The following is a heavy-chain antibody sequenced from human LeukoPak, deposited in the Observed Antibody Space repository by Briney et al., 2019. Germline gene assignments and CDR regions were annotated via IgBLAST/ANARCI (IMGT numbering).Heavy chain of an antibody. J-gene: IGHJ4*02. V-gene: IGHV3-64D*09. CDR2: IPGNGDSA. CDR1: GFTFSGYA. Sequence: PGGSLRLSCSASGFTFSGYAMHWVRQAPGKGLEDVSSIPGNGDSAYYADSVKGRFTISRDNSKNTLYLQMSSLKPEDTAVYYCVTRPLGYCSGSRCSGPDYWGQGTLVTASS. CDR3: VTRPLGYCSGSRCSGPDY. D-gene: IGHD2-15*01.